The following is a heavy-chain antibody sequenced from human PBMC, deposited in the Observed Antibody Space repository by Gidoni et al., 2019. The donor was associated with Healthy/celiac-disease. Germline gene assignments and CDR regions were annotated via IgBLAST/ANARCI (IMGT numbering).Heavy chain of an antibody. J-gene: IGHJ5*02. D-gene: IGHD3-10*01. Sequence: EVQLVESGGGLVQPGRSLRLSCTASGFTFGAYAMSWFRQAPGKGLEWVGFIRSKAYGGTTEYAASVKGRFTISRDDSKSIAYLQMNSLKTEDTAVYYCTRVPVVSPDYGSGSYGAWFDPWGQGTLVTVSS. CDR1: GFTFGAYA. CDR3: TRVPVVSPDYGSGSYGAWFDP. V-gene: IGHV3-49*03. CDR2: IRSKAYGGTT.